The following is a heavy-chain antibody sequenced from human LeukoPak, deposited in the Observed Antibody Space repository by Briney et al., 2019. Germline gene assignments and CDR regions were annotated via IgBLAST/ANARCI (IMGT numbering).Heavy chain of an antibody. CDR2: INPNSSNT. CDR1: GYTNTSYD. CDR3: ATGAGLVVPAAIDYYYYGMDV. V-gene: IGHV1-8*01. D-gene: IGHD2-2*01. Sequence: ASVKVSCKASGYTNTSYDINWVRQAAGQGLEWMGRINPNSSNTGYAQKFQGRVTMTRNTSISTAYMELSSLRSEDTAVYCCATGAGLVVPAAIDYYYYGMDVWGQGTTVTVSS. J-gene: IGHJ6*02.